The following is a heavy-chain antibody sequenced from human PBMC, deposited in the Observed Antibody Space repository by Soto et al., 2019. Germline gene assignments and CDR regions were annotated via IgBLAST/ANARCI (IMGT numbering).Heavy chain of an antibody. Sequence: GASVKVSCKASGGTFSSYAISWVRQAPGQGLEWMGGIIPIFGTANYAQKFQGRVTITADESTSTAYMELSSLRSEDTAVYYCARDSSSWYNCFDPWGQGTLVTVSS. CDR1: GGTFSSYA. CDR2: IIPIFGTA. D-gene: IGHD6-13*01. V-gene: IGHV1-69*13. CDR3: ARDSSSWYNCFDP. J-gene: IGHJ5*02.